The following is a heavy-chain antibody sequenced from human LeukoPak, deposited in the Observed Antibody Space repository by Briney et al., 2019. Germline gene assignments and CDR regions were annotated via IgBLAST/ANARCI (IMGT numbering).Heavy chain of an antibody. CDR1: GFTLSSYN. D-gene: IGHD4-17*01. CDR2: INSDGSST. CDR3: ARASSRDYGDSFDY. V-gene: IGHV3-74*01. J-gene: IGHJ4*02. Sequence: GGSLRLSCVASGFTLSSYNMKWVRQAPGKGLVWVSRINSDGSSTSYADSVKGRFTISRDNAKNTLYLQMNSLRAEDTAVYYCARASSRDYGDSFDYWGQGTLVTVSS.